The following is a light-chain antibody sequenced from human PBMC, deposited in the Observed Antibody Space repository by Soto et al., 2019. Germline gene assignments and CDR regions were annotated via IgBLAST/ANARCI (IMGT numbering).Light chain of an antibody. CDR2: GAS. V-gene: IGKV3-20*01. J-gene: IGKJ4*01. CDR3: QHYGSSPGLT. CDR1: QSVTSSS. Sequence: IVLTQSPGTLSLSPGERATLFCRASQSVTSSSIAWHQQKPGQAPRLLIYGASSRATGIPDRFSASGSGTDFTLTISRLESEDSAGYYCQHYGSSPGLTFGGGTKVEIK.